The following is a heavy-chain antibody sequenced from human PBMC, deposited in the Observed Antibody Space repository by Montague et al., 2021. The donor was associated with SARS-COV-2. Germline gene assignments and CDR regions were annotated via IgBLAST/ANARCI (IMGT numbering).Heavy chain of an antibody. CDR3: ARGHQGVAMIVVVMIGAEYYFDY. J-gene: IGHJ4*02. CDR2: IHYSGSP. Sequence: SETLSLTCTVSGGSISSNSYYWGWIRQPPGKRLEWIGSIHYSGSPYYSPSLKSRVTISADTSKNQFSLKLKSVTAADTANYYCARGHQGVAMIVVVMIGAEYYFDYWGQGSLVTVSS. CDR1: GGSISSNSYY. V-gene: IGHV4-39*07. D-gene: IGHD3-22*01.